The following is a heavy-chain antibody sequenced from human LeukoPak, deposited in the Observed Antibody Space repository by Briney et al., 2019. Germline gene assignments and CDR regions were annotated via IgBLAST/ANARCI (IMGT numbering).Heavy chain of an antibody. CDR1: GGSFSGYY. CDR3: ARDPYYYDSSGYPGDDAFDI. D-gene: IGHD3-22*01. CDR2: VNHSGST. J-gene: IGHJ3*02. Sequence: SETLSLTCAVYGGSFSGYYWSWIRQPPGKGLEWIGEVNHSGSTNYNPSLKSRVTISVDTSKNQFSLKLSSVTAADTAVYYCARDPYYYDSSGYPGDDAFDIWGQGTMVTVSS. V-gene: IGHV4-34*01.